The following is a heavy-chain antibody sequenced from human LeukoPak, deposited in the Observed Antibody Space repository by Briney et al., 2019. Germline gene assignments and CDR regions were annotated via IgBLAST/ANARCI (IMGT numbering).Heavy chain of an antibody. CDR3: ARVGAWFGEFDLDY. V-gene: IGHV4-34*01. CDR1: GGSFSGYY. D-gene: IGHD3-10*01. Sequence: PSETLSLTCAVYGGSFSGYYWSWIRQPPGKGLEWIGEINHSGSTNYNPSLKSRVTISVDTSKNQFSLKLSSVTAADTAVYYCARVGAWFGEFDLDYWGQGTLVTVSS. J-gene: IGHJ4*02. CDR2: INHSGST.